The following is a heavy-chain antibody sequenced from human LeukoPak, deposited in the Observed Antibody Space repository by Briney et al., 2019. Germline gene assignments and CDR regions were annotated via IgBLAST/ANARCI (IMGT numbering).Heavy chain of an antibody. CDR1: GFTFSSYA. CDR3: AKDPYYDILTGYYLSFDY. CDR2: ISGSGGST. D-gene: IGHD3-9*01. J-gene: IGHJ4*02. V-gene: IGHV3-23*01. Sequence: PGGSLRLSCAASGFTFSSYAMSWVRQAPGKGLEWVSAISGSGGSTYYADSVKGRFTISRDNSKNTLYLQMNSLRAEDTAVYYCAKDPYYDILTGYYLSFDYWGQGTLVTASS.